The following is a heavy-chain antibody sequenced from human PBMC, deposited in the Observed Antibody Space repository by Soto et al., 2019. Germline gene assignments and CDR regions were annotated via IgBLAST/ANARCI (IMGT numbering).Heavy chain of an antibody. V-gene: IGHV4-4*02. Sequence: SETLSLTCAVSGGSISSSYWWSWVRQPPGKGLEWIGEIHHSGSTNYNPSLKSRVTISVDKSKNQFSLKVNSVTAADTAMYFCARSAAGFVLVPAAAYFDYWGQGTLVTVSS. D-gene: IGHD2-2*01. J-gene: IGHJ4*02. CDR2: IHHSGST. CDR3: ARSAAGFVLVPAAAYFDY. CDR1: GGSISSSYW.